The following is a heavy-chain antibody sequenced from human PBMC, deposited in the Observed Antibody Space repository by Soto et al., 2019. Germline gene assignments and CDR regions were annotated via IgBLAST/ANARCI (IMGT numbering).Heavy chain of an antibody. V-gene: IGHV3-21*01. CDR3: ARGQTPGAFDI. CDR1: GFTFSSYS. CDR2: ISSSSSYI. Sequence: NPGGSLRLSCAASGFTFSSYSMNWVRQAPGKGLEWVSSISSSSSYIYYADSVKGRSTISRDNAKNSLYLQMNSLRAEDTAVYYCARGQTPGAFDIWGQGTMVTVSS. J-gene: IGHJ3*02.